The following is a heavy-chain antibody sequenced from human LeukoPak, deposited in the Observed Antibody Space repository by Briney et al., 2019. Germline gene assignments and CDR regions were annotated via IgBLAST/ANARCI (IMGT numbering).Heavy chain of an antibody. CDR1: GFTFSSYA. Sequence: GGSPRLSCAASGFTFSSYAMSWVRQAPGKGLEWVSAISGSGGSTYYADSVKGRFTISRDNSKNTLYLQMNSLRAEDTAVYYCAKGQEPYYYDSSFDYWGQGTLVTVSS. J-gene: IGHJ4*02. CDR3: AKGQEPYYYDSSFDY. D-gene: IGHD3-22*01. CDR2: ISGSGGST. V-gene: IGHV3-23*01.